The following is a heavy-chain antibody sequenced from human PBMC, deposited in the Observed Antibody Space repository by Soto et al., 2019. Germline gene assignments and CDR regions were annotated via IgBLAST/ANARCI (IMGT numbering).Heavy chain of an antibody. CDR2: MNPNSGNT. Sequence: QVQLVQSGAEVKKPGASVKVSCKASGYTFTSYDINWVRQATGQGLEWMGWMNPNSGNTGYAQKFQGRVTMPRNTSISTAYMELSSLRSEDTAVYYCARAIAARPNYYYCYGMDVWGQGTTVTVSS. CDR1: GYTFTSYD. V-gene: IGHV1-8*01. CDR3: ARAIAARPNYYYCYGMDV. D-gene: IGHD6-6*01. J-gene: IGHJ6*02.